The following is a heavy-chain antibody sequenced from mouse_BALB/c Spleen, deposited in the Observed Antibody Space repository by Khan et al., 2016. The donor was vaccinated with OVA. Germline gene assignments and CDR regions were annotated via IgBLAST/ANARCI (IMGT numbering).Heavy chain of an antibody. Sequence: QIQLVQSGPELKKPGETVKISCKASGYTFTNYGLNWVRQAPGKVLKWMGWINTNTGEPTYAEEFKGHFAFSLETSATTAFLQINTLKNEDMATXFCARRFRTAYPLYYYPLDYWGQGTSVTVSS. V-gene: IGHV9-3*02. CDR3: ARRFRTAYPLYYYPLDY. J-gene: IGHJ4*01. D-gene: IGHD1-2*01. CDR2: INTNTGEP. CDR1: GYTFTNYG.